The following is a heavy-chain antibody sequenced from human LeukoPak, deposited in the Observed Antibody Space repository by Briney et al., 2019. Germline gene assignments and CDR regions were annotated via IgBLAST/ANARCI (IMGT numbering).Heavy chain of an antibody. D-gene: IGHD6-13*01. V-gene: IGHV3-11*01. Sequence: PGGSLRLSCAASGFTFSDYYMSWIRQAPGKGEWVSYISSSGSTIYYADSVKGRFTISRDNAKNSLYLQMNSLRAEDTAVYYCAKEASSSWVRRGYFQHWGQGTLVTVSS. CDR3: AKEASSSWVRRGYFQH. J-gene: IGHJ1*01. CDR2: ISSSGSTI. CDR1: GFTFSDYY.